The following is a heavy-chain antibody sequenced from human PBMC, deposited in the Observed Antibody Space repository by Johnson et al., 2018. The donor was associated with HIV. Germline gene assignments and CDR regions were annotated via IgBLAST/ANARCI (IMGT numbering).Heavy chain of an antibody. CDR2: ISWDGGST. J-gene: IGHJ3*02. Sequence: VQLVESGGVVVQPGGSLRLSCAVSGFAFDDYAMHWVRQAPGKGLEWVSLISWDGGSTYYADSVKGRFTISRDNSKNSLYLQMNSLRTEDTALYYCVKGRRWLPYGGAFDIWGQGTMVTVSS. CDR3: VKGRRWLPYGGAFDI. V-gene: IGHV3-43*01. D-gene: IGHD4-23*01. CDR1: GFAFDDYA.